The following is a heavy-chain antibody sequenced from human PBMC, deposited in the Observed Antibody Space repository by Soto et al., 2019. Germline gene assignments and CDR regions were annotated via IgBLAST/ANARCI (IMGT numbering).Heavy chain of an antibody. CDR3: ARRAETNGWNGFGADKYYFDF. CDR1: GYTFTSYD. J-gene: IGHJ4*02. D-gene: IGHD1-1*01. V-gene: IGHV1-8*01. Sequence: ASVKVSCKASGYTFTSYDIYWVRQATGQGLEWMGWMNTNTGNSGYAQKFQGRVTMTSDTSISTAHMELSSLRSEDTAVYYCARRAETNGWNGFGADKYYFDFWGQGTLVTVS. CDR2: MNTNTGNS.